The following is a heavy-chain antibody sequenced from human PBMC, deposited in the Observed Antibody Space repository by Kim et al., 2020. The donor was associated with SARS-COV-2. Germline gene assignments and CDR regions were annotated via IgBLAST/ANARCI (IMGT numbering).Heavy chain of an antibody. CDR2: INHSGST. CDR3: AILPRSSTAAASDY. V-gene: IGHV4-34*01. D-gene: IGHD6-13*01. J-gene: IGHJ4*02. Sequence: GSLSLTCAVYGGSFSGYYWSWIRQPPGKGLEWIGEINHSGSTNYNPSLKSRVTISVDTSKNQFSLKLSSVTAADTAVYYCAILPRSSTAAASDYWGQGT. CDR1: GGSFSGYY.